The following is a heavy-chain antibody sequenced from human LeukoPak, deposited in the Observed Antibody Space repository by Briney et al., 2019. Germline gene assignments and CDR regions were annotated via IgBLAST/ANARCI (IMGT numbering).Heavy chain of an antibody. CDR2: IYYSGST. D-gene: IGHD1-1*01. V-gene: IGHV4-61*08. J-gene: IGHJ4*02. CDR1: GGSFSSGGYY. Sequence: SETLSLTCTVSGGSFSSGGYYWSWIRQPPGTGLEWLGYIYYSGSTNYNPSLKSRVTISVDTSKNQFSLKLSSVTAADTAVYYCASSGTTQLFDYWGQGTLVTVSS. CDR3: ASSGTTQLFDY.